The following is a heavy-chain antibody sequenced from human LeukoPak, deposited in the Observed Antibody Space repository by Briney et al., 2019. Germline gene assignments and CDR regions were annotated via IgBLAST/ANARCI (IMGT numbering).Heavy chain of an antibody. V-gene: IGHV4-30-2*01. CDR2: IYHSGST. Sequence: SETLSLTCAVSGGFISSGGYSWSWIRQPPGKGLEWIGYIYHSGSTYYNPSLKSRVTISVDRSKNQFSLKLSSVTAADTAVYYCAREGSSGCYGGGFYYWGQGTLVTVSS. CDR1: GGFISSGGYS. J-gene: IGHJ4*02. CDR3: AREGSSGCYGGGFYY. D-gene: IGHD3-22*01.